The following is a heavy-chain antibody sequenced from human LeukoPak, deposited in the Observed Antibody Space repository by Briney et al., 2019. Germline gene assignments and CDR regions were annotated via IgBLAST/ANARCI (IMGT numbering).Heavy chain of an antibody. V-gene: IGHV1-2*02. J-gene: IGHJ4*02. CDR3: ARDLCNSGHLGPLHS. CDR1: GYTFSGYY. Sequence: ASVKVSCKASGYTFSGYYIHWVRQAPGQGLEWMGWINPNSGVTNYAQKFQGRVTMTRDTSISTAYMEVRSLRSDDTAVYYCARDLCNSGHLGPLHSWGQGTLVTVSS. D-gene: IGHD1-1*01. CDR2: INPNSGVT.